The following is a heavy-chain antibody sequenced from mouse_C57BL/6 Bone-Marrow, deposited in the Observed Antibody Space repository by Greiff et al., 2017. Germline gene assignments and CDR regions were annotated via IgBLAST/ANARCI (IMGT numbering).Heavy chain of an antibody. J-gene: IGHJ4*01. Sequence: VQLQESGPGLVAPSQSLSITCTVSGFSLTSYGVHWVRQPPGKGLEWLVVIWSDGSTTYNSALKSRLSISKDNSKSQVFLKMNSLQTDDTAMYYCARHLITTVVAKGYAMDYWGQGTSVTVSS. CDR1: GFSLTSYG. CDR2: IWSDGST. D-gene: IGHD1-1*01. CDR3: ARHLITTVVAKGYAMDY. V-gene: IGHV2-6-1*01.